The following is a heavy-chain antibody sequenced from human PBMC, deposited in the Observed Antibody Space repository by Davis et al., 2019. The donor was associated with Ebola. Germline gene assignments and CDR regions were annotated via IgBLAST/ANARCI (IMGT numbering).Heavy chain of an antibody. D-gene: IGHD6-19*01. CDR1: ADSISSSGYY. J-gene: IGHJ4*02. Sequence: LRPSCSPSADSISSSGYYWGWIRQPPGTGLESTPSVNSVWNTYYNPSRKNRVTISANTSNNQFYLKLNSVTTADTAVYYCSGPRLTYNSGWYYFDYWGQGIPVTVSS. CDR2: VNSVWNT. CDR3: SGPRLTYNSGWYYFDY. V-gene: IGHV4-39*01.